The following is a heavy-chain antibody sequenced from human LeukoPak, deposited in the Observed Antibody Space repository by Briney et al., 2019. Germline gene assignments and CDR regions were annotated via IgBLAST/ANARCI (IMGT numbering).Heavy chain of an antibody. Sequence: GESLKISCKGSGYSFTGYWIDWVRQMPGKGLEWMGIIYPGDSDTRYSPSFQGQVTISADKSISTAYLQWSSLKASDTAMYYCARHRGSMYYYDSSGWYFDYWGQGTLVTVSS. V-gene: IGHV5-51*01. CDR3: ARHRGSMYYYDSSGWYFDY. D-gene: IGHD3-22*01. CDR2: IYPGDSDT. CDR1: GYSFTGYW. J-gene: IGHJ4*02.